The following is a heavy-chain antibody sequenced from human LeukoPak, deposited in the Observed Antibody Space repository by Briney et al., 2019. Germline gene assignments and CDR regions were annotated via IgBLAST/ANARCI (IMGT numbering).Heavy chain of an antibody. CDR1: GFTFTSYA. D-gene: IGHD2-2*01. Sequence: GRSMRLSSAASGFTFTSYAISCDRQAPRDGLGWVSFTIGIGDNTYCADSVKGRFTISRDNSRNTVYLQMNSLRAEDTAIYYCAKDGRGGCSTTTCYVFHCWGQGTLVTVSS. CDR2: TIGIGDNT. J-gene: IGHJ4*02. CDR3: AKDGRGGCSTTTCYVFHC. V-gene: IGHV3-23*01.